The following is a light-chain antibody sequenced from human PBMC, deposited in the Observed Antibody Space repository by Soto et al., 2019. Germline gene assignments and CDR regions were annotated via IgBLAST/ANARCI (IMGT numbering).Light chain of an antibody. CDR3: QQYARPPYA. J-gene: IGKJ2*01. CDR2: DAS. Sequence: EVVMTQSPATLSVSPGEGATLSCRASQGIGDTLAWYQHKPGQTPRLLIYDASSRATGIPDRVSGSGSGTDFTLTISRLEPEDFAVYYCQQYARPPYAFGQGTKVDIK. CDR1: QGIGDT. V-gene: IGKV3-20*01.